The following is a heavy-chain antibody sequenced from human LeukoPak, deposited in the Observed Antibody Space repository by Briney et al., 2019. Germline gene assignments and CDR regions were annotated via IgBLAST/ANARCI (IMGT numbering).Heavy chain of an antibody. CDR3: ARQEGFGESGTDY. Sequence: GGSLRLSCAASGFTFSSYSMNWVRQAPGKGLEWVSYISSSSSTIYYADSVKGRFTISRDNAKNSLYLQMNSLRAEDTAVYYCARQEGFGESGTDYWGQGTLVTVSS. J-gene: IGHJ4*02. CDR2: ISSSSSTI. D-gene: IGHD3-10*01. CDR1: GFTFSSYS. V-gene: IGHV3-48*04.